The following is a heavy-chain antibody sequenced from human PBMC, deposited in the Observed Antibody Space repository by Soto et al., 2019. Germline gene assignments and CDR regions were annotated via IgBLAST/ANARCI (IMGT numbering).Heavy chain of an antibody. CDR3: VRPFRCVRGDECYSPFDL. V-gene: IGHV3-74*01. Sequence: EVQLVESGGGVVQPGGSLRLSCAASGFTFSTYWMDWVRQVPGKGPVWVSRIKTDGSRTTYVDSVKGRFTISRDNAQNTAHLQMNSLRAEDTAVYCCVRPFRCVRGDECYSPFDLWGQGTLDTVSS. D-gene: IGHD2-15*01. CDR2: IKTDGSRT. J-gene: IGHJ4*02. CDR1: GFTFSTYW.